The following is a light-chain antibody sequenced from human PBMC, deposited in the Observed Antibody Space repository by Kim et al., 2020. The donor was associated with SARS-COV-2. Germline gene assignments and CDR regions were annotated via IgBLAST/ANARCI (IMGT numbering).Light chain of an antibody. J-gene: IGLJ2*01. V-gene: IGLV3-19*01. CDR3: NTRRSNDDGV. CDR2: GKN. Sequence: SSELTQDPAVSVALGQTVRITCQGDSLRSYYATWYQQKPGQAPRVVIYGKNNRPSGIPDRFSGSSSGNTTSLTITGTQAGDEADYYCNTRRSNDDGVFGG. CDR1: SLRSYY.